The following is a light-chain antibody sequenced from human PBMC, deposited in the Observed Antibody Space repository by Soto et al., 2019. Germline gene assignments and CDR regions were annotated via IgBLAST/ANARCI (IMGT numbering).Light chain of an antibody. V-gene: IGLV6-57*04. CDR3: QSYDSSTFVV. Sequence: NFMLTQPHSVSESPGKTVTISCTRSSGNIDTNFVQWYQQRPGSAPTTVIYEDDQRPSGVPDRXSGXIDSXXNSAXLXISGLKTEDEADYYCQSYDSSTFVVFGGGTKLTVL. CDR2: EDD. CDR1: SGNIDTNF. J-gene: IGLJ2*01.